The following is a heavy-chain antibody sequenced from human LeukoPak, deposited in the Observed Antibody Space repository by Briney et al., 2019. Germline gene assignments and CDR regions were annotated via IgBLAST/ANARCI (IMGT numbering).Heavy chain of an antibody. Sequence: GGSLRLSCIASGFTLSNYDMTWVRQTPGKGLEYVSSIGSGGYTFYAGSVKGRFSISRDISQNTVYLQMNSLRAEDTAMYFCAKKLPGASYYFDFWGQGTLVIVSS. CDR1: GFTLSNYD. CDR2: IGSGGYT. D-gene: IGHD7-27*01. CDR3: AKKLPGASYYFDF. J-gene: IGHJ4*02. V-gene: IGHV3-23*01.